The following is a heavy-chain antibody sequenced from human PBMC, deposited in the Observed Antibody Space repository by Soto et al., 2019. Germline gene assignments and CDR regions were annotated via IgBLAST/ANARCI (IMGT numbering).Heavy chain of an antibody. J-gene: IGHJ4*02. CDR3: ASGGSSLNFDS. D-gene: IGHD6-6*01. CDR1: GFTFSDYG. V-gene: IGHV3-33*01. Sequence: GGSLRLSCATSGFTFSDYGIHWLRQAPGKGLEWVAVIWYDGSNENYAESVKGRFTTSRDNSKNTVYLQMNSLRVEDTALYYCASGGSSLNFDSWGQGTLVTVSS. CDR2: IWYDGSNE.